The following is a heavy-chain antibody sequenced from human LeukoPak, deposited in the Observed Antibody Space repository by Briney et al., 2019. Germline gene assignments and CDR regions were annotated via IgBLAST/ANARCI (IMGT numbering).Heavy chain of an antibody. CDR2: IHYSGST. J-gene: IGHJ5*02. CDR3: ARIYSSSWFLNWFDP. Sequence: SETLSLTCTVSGGSIGSFFWSWIRQPPGKALEWIGYIHYSGSTKYNPSLKSRVTISVDTSKNQFSLKLNSVTAADTAVYYCARIYSSSWFLNWFDPWGQGTLVTVSS. D-gene: IGHD6-13*01. V-gene: IGHV4-59*08. CDR1: GGSIGSFF.